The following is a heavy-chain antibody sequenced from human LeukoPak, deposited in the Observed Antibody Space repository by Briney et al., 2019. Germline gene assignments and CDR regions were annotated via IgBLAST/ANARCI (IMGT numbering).Heavy chain of an antibody. CDR1: GFTFTTYW. V-gene: IGHV3-74*01. CDR2: INSDGSIT. D-gene: IGHD4-23*01. CDR3: ARGRGADYGGNSGYFDY. Sequence: PGGSLRLSCAASGFTFTTYWMHWVRQAPGKGLVWISHINSDGSITSYADSVKGRFTISRDNPKNTLYVQMNSLRAEDTAVYYCARGRGADYGGNSGYFDYWGQGTLVTVSS. J-gene: IGHJ4*02.